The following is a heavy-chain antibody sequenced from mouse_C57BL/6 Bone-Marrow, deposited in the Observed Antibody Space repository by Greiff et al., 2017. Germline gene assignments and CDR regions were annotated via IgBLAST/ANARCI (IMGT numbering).Heavy chain of an antibody. CDR2: IYPRSGNT. J-gene: IGHJ3*01. CDR1: GYTFTSYG. Sequence: VQLQQSGAELVRPGASVKLSCKASGYTFTSYGISWVKQRTGQGLEWIGEIYPRSGNTYYNEKFKGKATLTADKSSSTVYMELRSLTSADSAVYVCAREGYYYGSFAYWGQGTLVTVSA. V-gene: IGHV1-81*01. CDR3: AREGYYYGSFAY. D-gene: IGHD1-1*01.